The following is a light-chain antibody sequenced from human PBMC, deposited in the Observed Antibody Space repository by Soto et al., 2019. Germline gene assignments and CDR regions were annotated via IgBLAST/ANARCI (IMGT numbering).Light chain of an antibody. CDR2: GAS. J-gene: IGKJ5*01. CDR3: QQRSNWPPIT. CDR1: QSVSSN. V-gene: IGKV3-15*01. Sequence: EIVMTHSPATLSVSRWEIATLSCRASQSVSSNLAWYQQKPGQAPRLLIYGASTRATGIPARFSGSGSGTDFTLTISSLEPEDFAVYYCQQRSNWPPITFGQGTRLEIK.